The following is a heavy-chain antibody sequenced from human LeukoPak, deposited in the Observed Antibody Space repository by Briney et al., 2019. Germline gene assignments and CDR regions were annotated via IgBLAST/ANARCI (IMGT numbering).Heavy chain of an antibody. Sequence: GGSLRLSCAASGFTFSSYGMHWVRQAPGKGLEWVAVIWYDGSNKYYADSVEGRFTISRDNSKNTLYLQMNSLRAEDTAVYYCAGTGIAAAGSTADYWGQGTLVTVSS. D-gene: IGHD6-13*01. V-gene: IGHV3-33*01. CDR2: IWYDGSNK. CDR1: GFTFSSYG. J-gene: IGHJ4*02. CDR3: AGTGIAAAGSTADY.